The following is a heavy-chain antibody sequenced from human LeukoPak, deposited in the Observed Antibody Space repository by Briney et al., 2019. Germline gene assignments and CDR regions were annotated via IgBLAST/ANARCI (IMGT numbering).Heavy chain of an antibody. V-gene: IGHV4-39*07. J-gene: IGHJ4*02. D-gene: IGHD1/OR15-1a*01. CDR3: ARLGTGYLENYFDY. Sequence: SETLSLTCNVSGVSLSSSSSYWSWLRQPPGTGLEWIGEINDSGSSNYIPSLKSRVTISVDRSKNQFSLWLSSVTAADTAVYYCARLGTGYLENYFDYWGQGSLVTVSS. CDR1: GVSLSSSSSY. CDR2: INDSGSS.